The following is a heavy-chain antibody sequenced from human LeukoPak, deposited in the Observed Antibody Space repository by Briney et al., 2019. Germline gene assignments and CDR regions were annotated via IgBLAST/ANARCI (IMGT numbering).Heavy chain of an antibody. Sequence: GGSLRLSCAASGFTFSSYAMHWVRQAPGKGLEWVAVISYDGSNKYYADSVKGRFTISRDNSKNTLYLQMNSLRAKDTAVYYCARDEYYFDYWGQGTLVTVSS. V-gene: IGHV3-30*01. CDR2: ISYDGSNK. CDR1: GFTFSSYA. J-gene: IGHJ4*02. CDR3: ARDEYYFDY.